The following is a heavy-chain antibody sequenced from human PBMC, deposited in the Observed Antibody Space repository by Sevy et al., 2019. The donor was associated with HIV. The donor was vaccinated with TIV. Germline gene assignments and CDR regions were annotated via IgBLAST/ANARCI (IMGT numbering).Heavy chain of an antibody. Sequence: EGSLRLSCAASGFTFSSYAMSWVRQAPGKGLEWVSAISGSGGSTYYADSVKGRFTISRDNSKNTLYLQMNSLRAEDTAVYYCAKAVTGGAQELDYWGQRTLVTVSS. D-gene: IGHD3-10*01. V-gene: IGHV3-23*01. CDR2: ISGSGGST. J-gene: IGHJ4*02. CDR3: AKAVTGGAQELDY. CDR1: GFTFSSYA.